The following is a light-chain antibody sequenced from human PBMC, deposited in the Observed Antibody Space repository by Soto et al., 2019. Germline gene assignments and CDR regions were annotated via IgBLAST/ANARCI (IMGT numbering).Light chain of an antibody. CDR2: DVS. J-gene: IGLJ2*01. Sequence: QSALTQPASVSGSPGQSITLSCTGTSSDVGGYNYVSWYQQHPGKAPKLMIYDVSNRPSGVSNRFSGSKSGNTASLTISGLQAEEEADYYCSSYASSSTRVFGGGTKLTVL. CDR3: SSYASSSTRV. CDR1: SSDVGGYNY. V-gene: IGLV2-14*01.